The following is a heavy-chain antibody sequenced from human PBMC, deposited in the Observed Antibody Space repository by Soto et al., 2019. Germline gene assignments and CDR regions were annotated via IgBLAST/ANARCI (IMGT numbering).Heavy chain of an antibody. CDR1: AVTFTGFG. D-gene: IGHD1-26*01. Sequence: PGGSLRLSCAASAVTFTGFGMHWVRQAPGKGLEWVAVIRFDGSNTYYADSVKGRFTISRDNPKNMLYLQMNSLRAEDTAIYYCARDGVGTITYFGNFDYWGLRTLVTSSS. V-gene: IGHV3-33*01. CDR3: ARDGVGTITYFGNFDY. J-gene: IGHJ4*02. CDR2: IRFDGSNT.